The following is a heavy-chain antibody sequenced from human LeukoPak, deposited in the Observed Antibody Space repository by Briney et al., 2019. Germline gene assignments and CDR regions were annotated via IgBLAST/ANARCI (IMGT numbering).Heavy chain of an antibody. CDR2: INHSGST. CDR3: ARRYSSGYYPHVAYFDY. D-gene: IGHD3-22*01. J-gene: IGHJ4*02. V-gene: IGHV4-34*01. CDR1: GGSFSGYY. Sequence: SETLSLTCAVYGGSFSGYYWSWIRQPPGKGLEWIWEINHSGSTNYNPSLKSRVTISVDTSKNQFSLKLSSVTAPDTAVYYCARRYSSGYYPHVAYFDYWGQGTLVTVSS.